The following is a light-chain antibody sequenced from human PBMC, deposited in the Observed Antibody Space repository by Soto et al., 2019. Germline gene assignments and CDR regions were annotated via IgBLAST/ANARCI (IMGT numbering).Light chain of an antibody. J-gene: IGLJ2*01. V-gene: IGLV2-11*01. CDR2: DVS. CDR1: SGDVGGYNF. Sequence: QSALTQPRSVSGSPGQSVTISCTGTSGDVGGYNFVSWYQQHPGKVPTLVIFDVSHRPSGVPDRFSGSKSGNTASLTNSGLQAEDEADYYCGSYGGSYTLVFGGGTQLTVL. CDR3: GSYGGSYTLV.